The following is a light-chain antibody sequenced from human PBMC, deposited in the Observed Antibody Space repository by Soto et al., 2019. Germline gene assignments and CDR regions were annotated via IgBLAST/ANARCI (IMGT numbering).Light chain of an antibody. CDR1: NSDVGGYNL. CDR3: RPFAGGSTGV. CDR2: EGS. J-gene: IGLJ3*02. V-gene: IGLV2-23*01. Sequence: QSALTQPASVSGSLGQSITISCTGTNSDVGGYNLVSWYQQHPGKAPKLMTYEGSKRPSGVSNRFSGSKSGNTASLTISGRQAADEAHYFCRPFAGGSTGVFGGGTKLTVL.